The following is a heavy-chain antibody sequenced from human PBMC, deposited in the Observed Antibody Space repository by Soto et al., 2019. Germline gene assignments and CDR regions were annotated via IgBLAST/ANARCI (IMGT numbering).Heavy chain of an antibody. D-gene: IGHD4-17*01. J-gene: IGHJ3*02. CDR2: ISGSGGST. V-gene: IGHV3-23*01. Sequence: GGSLRLSCAASGFTFSSYAMSWVRQAPGKGLEWVSAISGSGGSTYYADSVKGRFTISRDNSKNTLYLQMNSLRAEDTAVYYCAKVAKYYGGPEVAGPEVGFDIWGQGTMVTVSS. CDR1: GFTFSSYA. CDR3: AKVAKYYGGPEVAGPEVGFDI.